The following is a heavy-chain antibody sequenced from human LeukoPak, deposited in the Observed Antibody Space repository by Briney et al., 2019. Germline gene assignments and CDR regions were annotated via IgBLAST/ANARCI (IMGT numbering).Heavy chain of an antibody. CDR2: IYTSGST. CDR3: ARDGGSYYYDSSGYPASWFDP. Sequence: SQTLSLTCTVSGGSISSGSYYGSWIRQPAGKGLEWIGRIYTSGSTNYNPALTSRVTISVDTSNNQFSLMLSSVTAADTAVYYCARDGGSYYYDSSGYPASWFDPWGQGTLVTVSS. J-gene: IGHJ5*02. CDR1: GGSISSGSYY. D-gene: IGHD3-22*01. V-gene: IGHV4-61*02.